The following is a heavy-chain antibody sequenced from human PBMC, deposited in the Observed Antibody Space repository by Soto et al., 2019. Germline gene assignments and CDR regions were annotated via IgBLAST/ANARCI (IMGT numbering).Heavy chain of an antibody. CDR1: GFAFSSYA. V-gene: IGHV3-23*01. J-gene: IGHJ4*01. Sequence: GGSLRLSCAASGFAFSSYAMTWVRQAPGKGLEWVSGISSTGVTTFYADSVKGRFTISRDNSKNTLYLQMHVLRAEDTAVYYCAKSNVVLRLFYFDHWGQGTPVTVSS. D-gene: IGHD3-22*01. CDR3: AKSNVVLRLFYFDH. CDR2: ISSTGVTT.